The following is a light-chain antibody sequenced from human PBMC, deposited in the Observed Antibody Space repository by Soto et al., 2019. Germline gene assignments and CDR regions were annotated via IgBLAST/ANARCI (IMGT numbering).Light chain of an antibody. CDR3: QQYGSSPHT. J-gene: IGKJ2*01. Sequence: EIVLTQSPGTLSLSPGERATLSCRASQSVSSSYLAWYQHKPGQAPRLLIYGASSRATGIPDRFSGSGSGTDFTLTISRLEPEDCAVYYCQQYGSSPHTFGQGTKLELK. CDR1: QSVSSSY. V-gene: IGKV3-20*01. CDR2: GAS.